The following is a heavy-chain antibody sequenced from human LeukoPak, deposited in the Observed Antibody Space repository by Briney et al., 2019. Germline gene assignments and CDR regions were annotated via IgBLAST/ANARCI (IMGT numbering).Heavy chain of an antibody. CDR2: INTDGSST. V-gene: IGHV3-74*01. Sequence: GGSLRLSCAASGFIFSSYWMHWVRHAPGKGLAWVSRINTDGSSTSYADSVKGRFTISRDNAKNTLYLQMNSLRAEDTAVYYCARGLSGYASSLGYWGQGTLVTVSA. CDR3: ARGLSGYASSLGY. D-gene: IGHD6-6*01. CDR1: GFIFSSYW. J-gene: IGHJ4*02.